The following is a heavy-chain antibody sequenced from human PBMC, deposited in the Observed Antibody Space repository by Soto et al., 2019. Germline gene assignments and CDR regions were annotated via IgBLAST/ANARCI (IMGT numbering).Heavy chain of an antibody. CDR3: ARISPGIAAADGYGMDV. D-gene: IGHD6-13*01. J-gene: IGHJ6*02. CDR1: GGSISSYY. V-gene: IGHV4-59*01. Sequence: SETLSLTCTVSGGSISSYYWSWIRQPPGKGLEWIGYIYYSGSTNYNPSLKSRVTISVDTSKNQFSLKLSSVTAADTAVYYCARISPGIAAADGYGMDVWGQGTTVTVS. CDR2: IYYSGST.